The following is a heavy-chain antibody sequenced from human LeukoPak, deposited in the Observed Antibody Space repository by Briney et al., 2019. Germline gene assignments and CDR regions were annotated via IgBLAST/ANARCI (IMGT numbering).Heavy chain of an antibody. V-gene: IGHV3-74*03. CDR2: INSDGSTT. J-gene: IGHJ3*02. D-gene: IGHD7-27*01. CDR1: GFSFSNYW. CDR3: ARIRESLGLGAFDI. Sequence: GGSLRLSCAASGFSFSNYWMCWVRQAPGKGLVCVSRINSDGSTTTYADSVKGRFTISRDNAKNTLYLQMNSLRAEDSALYYCARIRESLGLGAFDIWGQGTMVTVSS.